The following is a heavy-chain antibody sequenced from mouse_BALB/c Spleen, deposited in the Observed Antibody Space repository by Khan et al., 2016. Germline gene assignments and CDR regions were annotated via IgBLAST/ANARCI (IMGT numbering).Heavy chain of an antibody. CDR2: IDPENGDT. V-gene: IGHV14-4*02. CDR3: SACDYNAMDY. J-gene: IGHJ4*01. CDR1: GFNIKDYY. Sequence: VQLQQPGAELVRSGASVKLSCTASGFNIKDYYMHWVKQRPEQGLEWIGWIDPENGDTEYAPKFQGKATMTADTSSNTAYLQLSSLTSEDTAVYYCSACDYNAMDYWGQGTSVTVSS.